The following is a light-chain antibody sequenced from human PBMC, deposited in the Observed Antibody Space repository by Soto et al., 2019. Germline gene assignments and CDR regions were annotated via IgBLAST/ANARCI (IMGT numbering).Light chain of an antibody. CDR2: GAS. J-gene: IGKJ3*01. CDR3: QQYGGSPFT. V-gene: IGKV3-20*01. CDR1: QSVSGSY. Sequence: IVLTQSPGTLSLSPGERATLSCRASQSVSGSYLAWYQQKPGQAPRLLIYGASSRATGIPDRFSGSGSGTEFTLTISRLEPEDFAVYYCQQYGGSPFTFGPGTKVDIQ.